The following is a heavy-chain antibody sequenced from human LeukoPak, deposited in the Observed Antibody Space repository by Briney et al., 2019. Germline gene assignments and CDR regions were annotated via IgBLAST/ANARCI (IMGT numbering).Heavy chain of an antibody. CDR2: IYYSGST. D-gene: IGHD2-2*01. CDR3: ARELSCSSTSCYDY. V-gene: IGHV4-30-4*01. Sequence: PSQTLSLTCTVSGGSISSGDYYWGWIRQPPGTGLEWIGYIYYSGSTYYNPSLKSRVTISVDTSKNQFSLKLSSVTAADTAVYYCARELSCSSTSCYDYWGQGTLVTVSS. J-gene: IGHJ4*02. CDR1: GGSISSGDYY.